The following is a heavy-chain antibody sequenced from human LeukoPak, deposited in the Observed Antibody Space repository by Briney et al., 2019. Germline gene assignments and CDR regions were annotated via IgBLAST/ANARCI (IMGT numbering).Heavy chain of an antibody. CDR3: AKWSGDYPSYYLDY. J-gene: IGHJ4*02. CDR1: GFTFRSYG. Sequence: GRSLRLSCAASGFTFRSYGLHWVRQAPGKGLEWVALIRSDGSSKNYADSVKGRFTISRDASKNTVYLQMNSLRAEDAAVYSCAKWSGDYPSYYLDYWGQGTLVTVSS. CDR2: IRSDGSSK. D-gene: IGHD4-17*01. V-gene: IGHV3-33*06.